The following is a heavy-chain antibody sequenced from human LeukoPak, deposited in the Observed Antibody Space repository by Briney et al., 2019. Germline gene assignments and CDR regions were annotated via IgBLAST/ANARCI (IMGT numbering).Heavy chain of an antibody. V-gene: IGHV3-21*01. J-gene: IGHJ6*03. CDR1: GFTFSSYS. Sequence: PGGSLTLSCAASGFTFSSYSMNWIRQAPGKGLEWVSYINSSSSYIYYADSVKGRITISRDNAKNSLYLQMNSLRAEDTAVYYCARVGSSGWYGYYYYYYYMDVWGKGTTATVSS. CDR2: INSSSSYI. D-gene: IGHD6-19*01. CDR3: ARVGSSGWYGYYYYYYYMDV.